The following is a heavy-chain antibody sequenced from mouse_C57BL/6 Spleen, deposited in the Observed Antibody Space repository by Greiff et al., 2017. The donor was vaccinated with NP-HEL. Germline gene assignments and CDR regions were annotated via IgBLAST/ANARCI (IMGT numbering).Heavy chain of an antibody. CDR3: ARRSNSHYYAMDY. J-gene: IGHJ4*01. CDR1: GFNIKDYY. D-gene: IGHD2-5*01. V-gene: IGHV14-2*01. Sequence: VQLQQSGAELVKPGASVKLSCTASGFNIKDYYMHWVKQRPEQGLEWIGRIDPEDGETKYAPKFQGKATITADTSSNTAYLQRSSLTSEDTAVYYCARRSNSHYYAMDYWGQGTSVTVSS. CDR2: IDPEDGET.